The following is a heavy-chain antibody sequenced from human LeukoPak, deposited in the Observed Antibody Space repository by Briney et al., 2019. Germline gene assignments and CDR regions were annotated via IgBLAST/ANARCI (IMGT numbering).Heavy chain of an antibody. CDR2: INHSGST. CDR3: ARGLRGGSGGFDY. J-gene: IGHJ4*02. Sequence: SETLSLTCAVYGGSFSGYYWSWIRQPPGKGLEWIGEINHSGSTNYNPSLKSRVTISVDTSKNQFSLKLSSVTAADTAVYYCARGLRGGSGGFDYWGQGTLVTVSS. V-gene: IGHV4-34*01. D-gene: IGHD3-10*01. CDR1: GGSFSGYY.